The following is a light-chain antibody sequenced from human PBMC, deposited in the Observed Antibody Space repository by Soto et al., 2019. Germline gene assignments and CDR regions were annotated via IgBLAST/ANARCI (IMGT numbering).Light chain of an antibody. CDR3: GTSDNSLTTYV. J-gene: IGLJ1*01. CDR1: SSDMGRAF. CDR2: DNY. Sequence: QSVLTQPPSVSAAPGQTITISCSGSSSDMGRAFVSWYQQLPAAAPKLLIYDNYKRPSGIPGRFSGSKSGTSATLDITGLQIGDEADYYCGTSDNSLTTYVFGSGTKVTVL. V-gene: IGLV1-51*01.